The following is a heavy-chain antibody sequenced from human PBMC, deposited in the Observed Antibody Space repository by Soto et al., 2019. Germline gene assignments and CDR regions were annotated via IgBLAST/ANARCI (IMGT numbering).Heavy chain of an antibody. J-gene: IGHJ5*02. CDR1: GTTFSSYD. Sequence: VQLVQSGSEVITPGSSVTVSCKASGTTFSSYDINWVRQAPGQGLEWMGGIIPTFGLPNYSQKFQDRLTITADESTTTAYMDLSGLTSEDTAIDFCAGRDGYTTWGQGTLVSVSA. CDR2: IIPTFGLP. V-gene: IGHV1-69*01. D-gene: IGHD5-12*01. CDR3: AGRDGYTT.